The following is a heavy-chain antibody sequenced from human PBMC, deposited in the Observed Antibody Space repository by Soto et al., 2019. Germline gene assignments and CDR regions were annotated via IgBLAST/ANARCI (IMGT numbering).Heavy chain of an antibody. D-gene: IGHD6-13*01. CDR3: ASCQAGIAAAGTGPYYYYGMDF. Sequence: SVKVSCKASGGTFSSYAISWVRQAPGQGLEWMGGIIPIFGTANYAQKFQGRVTITADESTSTAYMELSSLRSEDTAVYYCASCQAGIAAAGTGPYYYYGMDFWGQGHTVIGSS. J-gene: IGHJ6*01. V-gene: IGHV1-69*13. CDR1: GGTFSSYA. CDR2: IIPIFGTA.